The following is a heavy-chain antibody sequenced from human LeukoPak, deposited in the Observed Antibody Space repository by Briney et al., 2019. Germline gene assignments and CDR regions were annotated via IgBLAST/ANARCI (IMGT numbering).Heavy chain of an antibody. CDR2: INHSGST. J-gene: IGHJ5*02. D-gene: IGHD3-16*02. Sequence: PSETLSLTCAVYGGSFSGYYWSWIRQPPGKGLEWIGEINHSGSTNYNLSLKSRVTISVDTSKNQFSLKLSSVTAADTAVYYCARDRGLYYDYIWGSYRYTRTFDPWGQGTLVTVSS. V-gene: IGHV4-34*01. CDR1: GGSFSGYY. CDR3: ARDRGLYYDYIWGSYRYTRTFDP.